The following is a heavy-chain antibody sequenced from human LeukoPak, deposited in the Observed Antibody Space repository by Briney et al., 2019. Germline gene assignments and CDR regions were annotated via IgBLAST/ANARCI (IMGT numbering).Heavy chain of an antibody. V-gene: IGHV4-61*02. J-gene: IGHJ4*02. CDR3: AREEYYSDNSGYYPDF. CDR2: IYTSGST. CDR1: GDSISSGNYY. D-gene: IGHD3-22*01. Sequence: PSQTLSLTCTVSGDSISSGNYYWSWIRQPAGKGLERIGRIYTSGSTNYNPSLKSRVTISVDTSKNQFSLKLSSVTAADTAVYYCAREEYYSDNSGYYPDFWGQGTLVTVSS.